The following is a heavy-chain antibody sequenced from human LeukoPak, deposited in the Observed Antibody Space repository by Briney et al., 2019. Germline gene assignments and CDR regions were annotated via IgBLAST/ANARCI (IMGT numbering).Heavy chain of an antibody. CDR3: ARTGGYYYMDV. V-gene: IGHV1-18*01. Sequence: ASVKVSCKASGYTFTTYGISWVRQAPGQGLEWMGWINTYNGDTNYAQNPHGRDNMTTDTYTNTAYMELRSLRSDDTAVYYCARTGGYYYMDVWCKGTTVIVAS. J-gene: IGHJ6*03. CDR1: GYTFTTYG. CDR2: INTYNGDT.